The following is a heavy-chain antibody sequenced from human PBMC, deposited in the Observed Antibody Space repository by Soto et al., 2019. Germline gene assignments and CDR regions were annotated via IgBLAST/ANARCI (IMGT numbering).Heavy chain of an antibody. J-gene: IGHJ4*02. CDR2: IFPTGTT. V-gene: IGHV4-4*09. Sequence: QVQLQESGPGLVRASEILSLTCSVSGDSMNSEYWTWIRQTPGKGLEWIGYIFPTGTTNYNPSLKSRVIISVDRSKNQFSLDLFSVTAADTAIYYCARCMGYDDSGRFDPTFDRWGQGTRVTFYS. CDR3: ARCMGYDDSGRFDPTFDR. CDR1: GDSMNSEY. D-gene: IGHD3-22*01.